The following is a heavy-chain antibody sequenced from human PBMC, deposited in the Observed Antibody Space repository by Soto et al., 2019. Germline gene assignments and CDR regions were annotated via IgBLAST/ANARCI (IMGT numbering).Heavy chain of an antibody. CDR3: AKAAGIAAAGNFQH. Sequence: GGSLRLSCAASGFTFDDYAMHWVRQAPGKGLEWVSGISWNSGSIGYADSLKGRFTISRDNAKNSLYLQMNSLRAEDTALYYCAKAAGIAAAGNFQHWGQGTLVTVSS. CDR1: GFTFDDYA. CDR2: ISWNSGSI. J-gene: IGHJ1*01. V-gene: IGHV3-9*01. D-gene: IGHD6-13*01.